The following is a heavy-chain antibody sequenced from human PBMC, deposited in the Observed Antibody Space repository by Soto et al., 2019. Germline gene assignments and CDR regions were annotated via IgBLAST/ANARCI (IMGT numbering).Heavy chain of an antibody. CDR1: GGTFTYYG. J-gene: IGHJ5*02. D-gene: IGHD6-13*01. CDR2: IIPIIGPA. V-gene: IGHV1-69*01. CDR3: ARDLGTPIAGPPRRETYGGLDP. Sequence: QVQLVQSGAEVKRPGSSVKLSCKASGGTFTYYGISWVRQAPGQGLEWMGGIIPIIGPATYAQKFQGRLTITADQSTSTAYMELSSLGSEDTALYYCARDLGTPIAGPPRRETYGGLDPWGQGTLVTVSS.